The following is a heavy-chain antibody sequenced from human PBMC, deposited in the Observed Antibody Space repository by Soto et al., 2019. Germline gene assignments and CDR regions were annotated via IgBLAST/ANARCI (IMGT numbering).Heavy chain of an antibody. Sequence: GASVKVSCKASGYTFTSYAMHWVRQAPGQRLEWMGWINAGNGNTKYSQKFQGRVTITRDTSASTAYMELSSLRSEDTAVYYCATSDSSGYSPDPFDYRGQRTLVTVSS. CDR1: GYTFTSYA. V-gene: IGHV1-3*01. J-gene: IGHJ4*02. D-gene: IGHD3-22*01. CDR2: INAGNGNT. CDR3: ATSDSSGYSPDPFDY.